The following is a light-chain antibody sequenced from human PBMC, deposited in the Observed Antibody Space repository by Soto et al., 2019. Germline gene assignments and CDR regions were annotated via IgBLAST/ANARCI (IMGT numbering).Light chain of an antibody. CDR2: EVD. V-gene: IGLV2-8*01. CDR3: SSYVGSNYAV. J-gene: IGLJ7*01. CDR1: SSDVGGYNY. Sequence: QSVLTQPPSASGSPGQSVTISCTGTSSDVGGYNYVSWYQQHPGKAPKLMIYEVDKRPSGVPDRFSASKSGNTASLTVSGLQAEDEADYYCSSYVGSNYAVFGGGTQLTVL.